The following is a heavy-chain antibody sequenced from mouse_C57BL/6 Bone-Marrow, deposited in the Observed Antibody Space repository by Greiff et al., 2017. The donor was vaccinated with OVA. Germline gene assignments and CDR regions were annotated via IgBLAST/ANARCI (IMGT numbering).Heavy chain of an antibody. Sequence: QVHVKQSGPELVKPGASVKLSCKASGYTFTSYDINWVKQRPGQGLEWIGWLYPRDGSTKYNEKLKGKATLTVDTSSSTEYMELHSLTSEDSAVYFCARSTTVVAFDYWGQGTTLTVSS. V-gene: IGHV1-85*01. CDR2: LYPRDGST. CDR3: ARSTTVVAFDY. J-gene: IGHJ2*01. CDR1: GYTFTSYD. D-gene: IGHD1-1*01.